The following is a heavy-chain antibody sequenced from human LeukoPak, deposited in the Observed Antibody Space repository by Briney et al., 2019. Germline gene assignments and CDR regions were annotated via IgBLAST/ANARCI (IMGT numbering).Heavy chain of an antibody. CDR3: ARDSQITMVRGVSHYFDY. J-gene: IGHJ4*02. Sequence: GGSLRLSCAASGFTFSSYSMNWVRQAPGKGLEWVANIKQDGSEKYYVDSVKGRFTISRDNAKNSLYLQMNSLRAEDTALYYCARDSQITMVRGVSHYFDYWGQGTLVTVSS. D-gene: IGHD3-10*01. CDR1: GFTFSSYS. V-gene: IGHV3-7*03. CDR2: IKQDGSEK.